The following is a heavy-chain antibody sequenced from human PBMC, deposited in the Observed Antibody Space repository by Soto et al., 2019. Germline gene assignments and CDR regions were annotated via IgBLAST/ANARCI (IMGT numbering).Heavy chain of an antibody. D-gene: IGHD3-3*01. CDR3: ARGHTYDFWSGYYEEGDY. Sequence: EVQLVESGGCLVQPGGSLRLSCAASGFTFSSYSMNWVRQAPGKGLEWVSYISSSSSTIYYADSVKGRFTISRDNAKNSLYLQMNSLRDEDTAVYYCARGHTYDFWSGYYEEGDYWGQGTLVTVSS. J-gene: IGHJ4*02. CDR2: ISSSSSTI. CDR1: GFTFSSYS. V-gene: IGHV3-48*02.